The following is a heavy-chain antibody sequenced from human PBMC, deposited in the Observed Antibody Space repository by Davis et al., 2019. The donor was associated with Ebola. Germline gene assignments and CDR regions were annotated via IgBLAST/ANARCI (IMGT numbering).Heavy chain of an antibody. Sequence: GESLKISCAASGFTFSSYGMHWVRQAPGKGLEWVAVIWFDGANKDYADSEKGRFTISRDNSKNTLYLQMNSLRAEDTAVYYCAKGDTMVRGARYYFDYWGQGTLVTVSS. CDR2: IWFDGANK. V-gene: IGHV3-33*06. J-gene: IGHJ4*02. D-gene: IGHD3-10*01. CDR3: AKGDTMVRGARYYFDY. CDR1: GFTFSSYG.